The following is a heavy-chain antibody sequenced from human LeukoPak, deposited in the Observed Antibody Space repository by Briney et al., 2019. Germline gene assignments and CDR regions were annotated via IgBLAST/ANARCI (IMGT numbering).Heavy chain of an antibody. J-gene: IGHJ5*02. CDR1: GGSISSSSYY. V-gene: IGHV4-39*07. Sequence: SETLSLTCTVSGGSISSSSYYWGWIRQPPGKGLEWIGSIYYSGSTYYNPSLKSRVTISVDTSKNQFSLKLSSVTAADTAVYYCARDRPGRYCSGGSCSLKWFDPWGQGTLVTVSS. CDR2: IYYSGST. D-gene: IGHD2-15*01. CDR3: ARDRPGRYCSGGSCSLKWFDP.